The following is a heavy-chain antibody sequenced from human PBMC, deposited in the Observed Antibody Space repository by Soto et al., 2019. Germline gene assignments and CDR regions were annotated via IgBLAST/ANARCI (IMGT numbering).Heavy chain of an antibody. Sequence: ASVKVSCKTSGYTFTAFYMHWLRQAPGHGLEWLGWISPSSGGAKYSHKFQGRVSMTRNTSITTAYMELTGLSPDDTAVYLCARSSGSYSKWFDSWGQGTLVTVSS. CDR3: ARSSGSYSKWFDS. CDR1: GYTFTAFY. CDR2: ISPSSGGA. J-gene: IGHJ5*01. V-gene: IGHV1-2*02. D-gene: IGHD3-10*01.